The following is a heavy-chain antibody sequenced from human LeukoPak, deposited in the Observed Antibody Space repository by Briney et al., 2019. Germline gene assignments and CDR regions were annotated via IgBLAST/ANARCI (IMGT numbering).Heavy chain of an antibody. CDR1: GGSISSHY. J-gene: IGHJ4*02. CDR3: ARKPTVTTVDY. V-gene: IGHV4-59*11. D-gene: IGHD4-11*01. Sequence: SETLSLTCTVSGGSISSHYWSWIRQPPGKGLEWIGYIYYSGSTNYNPSLKSRVTISIDTSKNQFSLKLSSVTAADTAVYYCARKPTVTTVDYWGQGNLVTGSS. CDR2: IYYSGST.